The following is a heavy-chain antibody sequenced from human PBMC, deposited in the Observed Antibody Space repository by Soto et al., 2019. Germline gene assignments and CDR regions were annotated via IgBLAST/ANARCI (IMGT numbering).Heavy chain of an antibody. J-gene: IGHJ4*02. Sequence: ASVKVSCKASGYTFTSYAMHWVRQAPGQRLEWMGWINAGNGNTKYSQKFQGRVTITRDTSASTAYMELSSLRSEDTAVYYCARDAAYYYDSSGYRYWGQGTLVTVSS. CDR3: ARDAAYYYDSSGYRY. D-gene: IGHD3-22*01. CDR2: INAGNGNT. V-gene: IGHV1-3*01. CDR1: GYTFTSYA.